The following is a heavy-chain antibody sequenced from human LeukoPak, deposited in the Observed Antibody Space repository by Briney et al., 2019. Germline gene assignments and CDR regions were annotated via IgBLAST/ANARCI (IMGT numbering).Heavy chain of an antibody. Sequence: GGSLRLSCAASGFTFSTHSMNWVRQAPGKGLEWVSSITGSSSFIYYADSVKGRFTVSVDNGKNSLYLQMNSLRAEDTARYYCATLDSTKSVFWGRGTAVTVSS. CDR2: ITGSSSFI. V-gene: IGHV3-21*01. D-gene: IGHD2-2*01. J-gene: IGHJ1*01. CDR1: GFTFSTHS. CDR3: ATLDSTKSVF.